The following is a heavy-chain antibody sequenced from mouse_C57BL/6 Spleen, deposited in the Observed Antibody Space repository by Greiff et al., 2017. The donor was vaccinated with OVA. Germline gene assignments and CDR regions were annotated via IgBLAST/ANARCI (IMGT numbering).Heavy chain of an antibody. D-gene: IGHD4-1*01. CDR2: IHPNSGST. J-gene: IGHJ2*01. CDR3: SSYLTGSYFDY. CDR1: GYTFTSYW. V-gene: IGHV1-64*01. Sequence: QVQLQQPGAELVKPGASVKLSCKASGYTFTSYWMHWVKQRPGQGLEWIGMIHPNSGSTNYNEKFKSKATLTVDKSSSTAYMQLSSLTSEDSAVYYCSSYLTGSYFDYWGQGTTLTVSS.